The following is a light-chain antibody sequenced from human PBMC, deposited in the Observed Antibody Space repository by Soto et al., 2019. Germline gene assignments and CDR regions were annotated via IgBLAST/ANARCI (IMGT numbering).Light chain of an antibody. CDR2: GNS. V-gene: IGLV1-40*01. CDR3: QSYDSSLSGWV. Sequence: QPVLTQPPSVSGAPGQRVTISCTGSSSNIGAGYDVHWYQQLPGTAPKLLIPGNSNRPSGVPDRFSGSKSGTSASLAITGLQAEDEADYYCQSYDSSLSGWVFGGGTKLTVL. J-gene: IGLJ3*02. CDR1: SSNIGAGYD.